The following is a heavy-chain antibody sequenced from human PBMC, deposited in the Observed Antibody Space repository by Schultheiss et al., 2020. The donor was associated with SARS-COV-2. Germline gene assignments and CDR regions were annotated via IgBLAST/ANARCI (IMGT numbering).Heavy chain of an antibody. D-gene: IGHD1-26*01. CDR1: GASISSGDYY. CDR2: IYHSGST. Sequence: SETLSLTCTVSGASISSGDYYWSWIRQPPGKGLEWIGYIYHSGSTYYNPSLKSRVIMSVDTSKNQFSLKLTSVTAADTAVYYCARARDTGSYYVWGPGTLVTVSS. V-gene: IGHV4-30-4*02. CDR3: ARARDTGSYYV. J-gene: IGHJ4*02.